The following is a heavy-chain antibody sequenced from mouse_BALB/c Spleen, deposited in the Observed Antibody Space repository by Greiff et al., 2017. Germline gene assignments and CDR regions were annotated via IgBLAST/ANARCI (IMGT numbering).Heavy chain of an antibody. CDR2: ISCYNGAT. CDR1: GYSFTGYY. V-gene: IGHV1S34*01. CDR3: ATCYGSSYEYFDY. D-gene: IGHD1-1*01. Sequence: LVKTGASVKISCKASGYSFTGYYMHWVKQSHGKSLEWIGYISCYNGATSYNQKFKGKATFTVDTSSSTAYMQFNSLTSEDSAVYYCATCYGSSYEYFDYWGQGTTLTVSS. J-gene: IGHJ2*01.